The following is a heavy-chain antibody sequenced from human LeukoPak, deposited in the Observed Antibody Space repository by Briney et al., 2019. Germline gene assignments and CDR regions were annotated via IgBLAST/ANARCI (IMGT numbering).Heavy chain of an antibody. J-gene: IGHJ3*02. CDR3: ARVSVAGSVINAFDI. V-gene: IGHV3-30*04. Sequence: GGSLRLSCAASGFTFSSYAMHWVRQAPGKGLEWVAVISYDGSNKYYADSVKGRFTISRDNSKNTLYLQMNSLRAEDTAVYYCARVSVAGSVINAFDIWGQGTVVTVSS. D-gene: IGHD6-19*01. CDR1: GFTFSSYA. CDR2: ISYDGSNK.